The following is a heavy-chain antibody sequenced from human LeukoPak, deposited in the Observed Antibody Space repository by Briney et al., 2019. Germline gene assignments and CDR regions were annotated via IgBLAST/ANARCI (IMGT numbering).Heavy chain of an antibody. CDR2: ISYDGSNK. D-gene: IGHD2-21*01. V-gene: IGHV3-30*04. Sequence: GGSLRLSCVASGFTFSGYAIHWVRQAPGKGLEWVALISYDGSNKDYTHSVKGRFTISRDNSKNTLYLQMNSLRAEDSAVYYCAREYCGGERYSGFDFWGQGTLVTVSS. J-gene: IGHJ5*01. CDR1: GFTFSGYA. CDR3: AREYCGGERYSGFDF.